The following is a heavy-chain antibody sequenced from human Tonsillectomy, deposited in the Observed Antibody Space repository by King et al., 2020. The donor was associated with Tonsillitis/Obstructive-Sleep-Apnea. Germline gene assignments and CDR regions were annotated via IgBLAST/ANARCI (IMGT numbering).Heavy chain of an antibody. V-gene: IGHV4-34*01. CDR2: INHSGST. J-gene: IGHJ4*02. CDR3: ATCGGDCYSFDY. D-gene: IGHD2-21*01. Sequence: VQLQQWGAGLLKPSETLSLTCAVYGGSFSGYYWSWIRQPPGKGLEWIGEINHSGSTNYNPSLKSRVTISVETCKNQFSLKLTSVTAADTAVYYCATCGGDCYSFDYWGQGTLVTVSS. CDR1: GGSFSGYY.